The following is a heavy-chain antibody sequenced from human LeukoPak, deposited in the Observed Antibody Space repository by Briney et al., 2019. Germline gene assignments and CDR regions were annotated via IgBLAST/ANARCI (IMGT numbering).Heavy chain of an antibody. V-gene: IGHV1-24*01. J-gene: IGHJ6*03. CDR3: ATVQSSSDPWRFRYYYYMDV. D-gene: IGHD3-3*01. CDR2: FDPEDGET. CDR1: GYTLTELS. Sequence: ASVKVSCKVSGYTLTELSMHWVRQAPGKGLEWMGGFDPEDGETIYAQKFQGRVTMTEDTSTDTAYMELSSLRSEDTAVYCCATVQSSSDPWRFRYYYYMDVWGKGTTVTVSS.